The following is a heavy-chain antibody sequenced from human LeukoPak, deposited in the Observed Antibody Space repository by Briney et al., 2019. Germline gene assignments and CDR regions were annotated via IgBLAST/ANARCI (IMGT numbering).Heavy chain of an antibody. J-gene: IGHJ3*02. CDR2: ISIGGTTI. CDR3: VRGGGSAYKYNAFDI. Sequence: GGSLRLSCAASGFIFSSYEMNWVRQAPGKGLVWISYISIGGTTIYYAESVKGRFTISRDNTKNSLYLQMNSLRAEDTAVYYCVRGGGSAYKYNAFDIWGQGTMVTGSS. V-gene: IGHV3-48*03. CDR1: GFIFSSYE. D-gene: IGHD2-15*01.